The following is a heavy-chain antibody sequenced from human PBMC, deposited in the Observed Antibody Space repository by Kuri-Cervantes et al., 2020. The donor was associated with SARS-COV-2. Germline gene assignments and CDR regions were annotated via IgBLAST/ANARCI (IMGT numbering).Heavy chain of an antibody. D-gene: IGHD4-23*01. CDR2: ISSSSSTI. J-gene: IGHJ4*02. Sequence: GGSLRLSCAASGFTFSDYYMSWIRQAPGKGLEWVSYISSSSSTIYYADSVKGRFTISRDNAKNSLYLQMNSLRAEDTAVYYCATPAPEYGGNSGGWVFWGQGTLVTVSS. V-gene: IGHV3-11*04. CDR1: GFTFSDYY. CDR3: ATPAPEYGGNSGGWVF.